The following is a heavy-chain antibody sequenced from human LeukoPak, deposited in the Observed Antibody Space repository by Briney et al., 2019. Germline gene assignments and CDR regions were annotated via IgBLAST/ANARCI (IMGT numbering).Heavy chain of an antibody. J-gene: IGHJ5*02. V-gene: IGHV4-4*07. Sequence: PSETLSLTCTVSGGSISSYYWSWIRQPAGKGLEWIGRIYTSGSTNYNPSLKSRVTMSVDTSKNQFSLKLSSVTAADAAVYYCARESSGWYSPWFDPWGQGTLVTVSS. CDR2: IYTSGST. CDR3: ARESSGWYSPWFDP. CDR1: GGSISSYY. D-gene: IGHD6-19*01.